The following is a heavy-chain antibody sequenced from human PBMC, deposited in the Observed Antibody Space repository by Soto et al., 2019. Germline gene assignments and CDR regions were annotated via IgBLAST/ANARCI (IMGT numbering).Heavy chain of an antibody. D-gene: IGHD4-4*01. V-gene: IGHV5-10-1*04. CDR1: GYSFTSYW. J-gene: IGHJ6*02. CDR3: ARHEQFYYYYYGMDV. CDR2: IDPSDSYT. Sequence: GESLKISCKGSGYSFTSYWISWVRQMPGKGLEWMGRIDPSDSYTRYSPSFQGQVTISADNSISTAYLQWSSLKASDTAMYYCARHEQFYYYYYGMDVWGQGTAVTVSS.